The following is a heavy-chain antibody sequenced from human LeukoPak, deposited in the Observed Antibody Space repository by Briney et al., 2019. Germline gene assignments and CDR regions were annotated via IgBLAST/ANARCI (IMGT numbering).Heavy chain of an antibody. Sequence: GASVKVSFKASGYTFTIYDINWVRQATGQGLEWMGWMNPKSGNTGYAQKFQGRVTMTRDTSISTAYMELGSLRSEDTAVYYCARVTGSIDYWGQGTLVTVSS. CDR2: MNPKSGNT. V-gene: IGHV1-8*01. CDR3: ARVTGSIDY. D-gene: IGHD1-26*01. J-gene: IGHJ4*02. CDR1: GYTFTIYD.